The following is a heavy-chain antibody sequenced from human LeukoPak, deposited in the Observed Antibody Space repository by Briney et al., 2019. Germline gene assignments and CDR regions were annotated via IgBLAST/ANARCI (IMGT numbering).Heavy chain of an antibody. CDR3: AREGYYDGSGYYSGAHFDY. Sequence: GSSVKVSCKASGGTFSSYAISWVRQAPGQGLEWMGGIIPIFGTANYAQKFQGRVTITVDESTSTAYMELSSLRSEDTAVYYCAREGYYDGSGYYSGAHFDYWGQGTLVSVSS. J-gene: IGHJ4*02. D-gene: IGHD3-22*01. CDR1: GGTFSSYA. V-gene: IGHV1-69*01. CDR2: IIPIFGTA.